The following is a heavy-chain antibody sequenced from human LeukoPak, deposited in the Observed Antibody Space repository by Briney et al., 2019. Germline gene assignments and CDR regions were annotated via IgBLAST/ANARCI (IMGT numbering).Heavy chain of an antibody. D-gene: IGHD1-7*01. CDR1: GSIFTTYG. V-gene: IGHV3-30*03. CDR3: ARDGVTGTTLDY. J-gene: IGHJ4*02. Sequence: GGSLRLSCATSGSIFTTYGIHWVRQAPGKGLEWVAVISYDGSNEFYTDSVKGRFTMSRDNSKNTLYLQMNSLRAEDTAVYYCARDGVTGTTLDYWGQGTLVTVSS. CDR2: ISYDGSNE.